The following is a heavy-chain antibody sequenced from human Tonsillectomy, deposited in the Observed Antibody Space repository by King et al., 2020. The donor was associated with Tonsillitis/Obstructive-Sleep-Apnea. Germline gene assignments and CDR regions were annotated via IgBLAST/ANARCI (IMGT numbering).Heavy chain of an antibody. Sequence: HLVESGGGLVKPGGSLRLSCAASGFTFSDYYMCWIRQAPGKGLEWVSYITNSSSYTNYADSVKGRFTISRDNAKNALYLQMNSLRAEDTAVYYCAREGDYRFDYWGQGTLVTVSS. J-gene: IGHJ4*02. CDR3: AREGDYRFDY. V-gene: IGHV3-11*05. CDR2: ITNSSSYT. D-gene: IGHD4-17*01. CDR1: GFTFSDYY.